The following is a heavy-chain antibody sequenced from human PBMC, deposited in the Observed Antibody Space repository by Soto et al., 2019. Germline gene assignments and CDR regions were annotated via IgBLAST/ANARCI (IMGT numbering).Heavy chain of an antibody. J-gene: IGHJ4*02. CDR1: GVAGTSYT. D-gene: IGHD1-1*01. CDR3: TRAGMTTGDT. Sequence: SETLSLTCIVSGVAGTSYTGSWVRQPANKGLGGIGRGFASGSATYSPSLKSRGRISMDTPEKRSCLKRDSVTAGDAGVYYCTRAGMTTGDTWGPGTLVTVSS. CDR2: GFASGSA. V-gene: IGHV4-4*07.